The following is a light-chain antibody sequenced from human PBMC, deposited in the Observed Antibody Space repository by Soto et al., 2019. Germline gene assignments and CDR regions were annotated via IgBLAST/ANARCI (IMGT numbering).Light chain of an antibody. J-gene: IGLJ2*01. CDR1: SSNIGAGHD. Sequence: QSVLTQPPSVSGAPGQRVTISCTGSSSNIGAGHDVHWYQQLPGTAPKLLIYGNSNRPSGVPDRFSGSKSGTSASLAITGLQAEDEADYYCQSYDSSRHVVFGGGTKLTVL. CDR3: QSYDSSRHVV. V-gene: IGLV1-40*01. CDR2: GNS.